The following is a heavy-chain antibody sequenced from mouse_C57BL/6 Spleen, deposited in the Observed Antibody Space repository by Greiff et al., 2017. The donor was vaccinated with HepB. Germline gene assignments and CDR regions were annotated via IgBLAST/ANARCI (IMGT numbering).Heavy chain of an antibody. D-gene: IGHD2-1*01. J-gene: IGHJ1*03. CDR2: IDPENGNT. CDR1: GFNIKDDY. Sequence: EVKLMESGAELVRPGASVKLSCKASGFNIKDDYMHWVQQRPEKGLEWIGWIDPENGNTEYASKFQGKATITADTSSNTADLQLISLTSEDTAVYYCTKGVYSYLYFDVWGTGTTVTVSS. CDR3: TKGVYSYLYFDV. V-gene: IGHV14-4*01.